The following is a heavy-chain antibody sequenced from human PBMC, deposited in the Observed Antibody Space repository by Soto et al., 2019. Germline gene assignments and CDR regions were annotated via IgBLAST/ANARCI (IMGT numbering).Heavy chain of an antibody. CDR1: GGSISSYY. V-gene: IGHV4-59*01. D-gene: IGHD3-3*01. CDR3: ARVASGYDFWSGSFDP. Sequence: PSETLSLTCTVSGGSISSYYWSWIRQPPGKGLEWIGYIYYSGSTNYNPSLKSRVTTSVDTSKNQFSLKLSSVTAADTAVYYCARVASGYDFWSGSFDPWGQGTLVTVSS. CDR2: IYYSGST. J-gene: IGHJ5*02.